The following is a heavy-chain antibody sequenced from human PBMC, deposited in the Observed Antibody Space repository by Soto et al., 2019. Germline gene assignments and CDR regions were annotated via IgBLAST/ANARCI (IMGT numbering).Heavy chain of an antibody. D-gene: IGHD6-13*01. Sequence: QVQLQESGPGLVKPSQTLSLSCTVSGGSIRSGGYYWTWIRQHPGKGLEWIGYTYDSGYTNYNPSLKSRVTISVDASKNQFSVKLSSVTAADTAVYYCARVLSTAAVDYWGQGTLVTVSS. CDR1: GGSIRSGGYY. CDR2: TYDSGYT. V-gene: IGHV4-31*03. J-gene: IGHJ4*02. CDR3: ARVLSTAAVDY.